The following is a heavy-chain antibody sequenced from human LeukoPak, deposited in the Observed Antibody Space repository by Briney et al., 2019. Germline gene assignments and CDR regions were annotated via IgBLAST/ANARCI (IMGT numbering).Heavy chain of an antibody. J-gene: IGHJ4*02. CDR1: GFTFSNFW. D-gene: IGHD1-14*01. Sequence: GGSLRLSCAASGFTFSNFWMSWVRQAPGKGLEWVGSINQDGSEKNYVDSVKGRFTISRDSAKNSLYLQMDSLRAEDTAVYYCARDQFTGFDYWGQGTLVTVSS. V-gene: IGHV3-7*03. CDR3: ARDQFTGFDY. CDR2: INQDGSEK.